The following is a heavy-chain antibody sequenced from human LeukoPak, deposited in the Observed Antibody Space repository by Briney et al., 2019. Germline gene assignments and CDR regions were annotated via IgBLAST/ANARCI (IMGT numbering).Heavy chain of an antibody. CDR3: ARDPSGSSPNFGY. CDR2: IIPILNIT. Sequence: ASVKVSFKASGDTFNMYGITLGRQAPGQGLEWMGRIIPILNITNYAQRFQGRVTITADKSPSTAYTELSSLRYEDTAVYYCARDPSGSSPNFGYWGQGTLVTVSS. J-gene: IGHJ4*02. V-gene: IGHV1-69*04. D-gene: IGHD1-26*01. CDR1: GDTFNMYG.